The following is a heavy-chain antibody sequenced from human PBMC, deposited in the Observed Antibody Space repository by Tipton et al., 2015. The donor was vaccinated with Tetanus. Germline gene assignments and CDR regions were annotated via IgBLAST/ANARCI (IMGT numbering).Heavy chain of an antibody. D-gene: IGHD3-22*01. CDR1: GFTFSSYA. Sequence: SLRLSCAASGFTFSSYAMSWVRQAPGKGLEWVSAISGSGGSTYYADSVKGRFTISRDNSKNTLYLQMNSLRAEDTAVYYCAKPRYYYDSSGDDYWGQGTLVTVSS. CDR2: ISGSGGST. J-gene: IGHJ4*02. CDR3: AKPRYYYDSSGDDY. V-gene: IGHV3-23*01.